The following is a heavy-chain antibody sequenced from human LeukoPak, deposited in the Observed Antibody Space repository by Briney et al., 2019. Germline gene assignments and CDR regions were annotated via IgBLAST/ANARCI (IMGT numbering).Heavy chain of an antibody. CDR1: GGSISSYY. CDR3: ARVATGTNWYGMDV. V-gene: IGHV4-4*07. CDR2: IYTSGST. D-gene: IGHD1-1*01. Sequence: SGTLSLTCTVSGGSISSYYWSWIRQPAGKGLEWIGRIYTSGSTNYNPSLKSRVTMSVDTSKNQFSLKLCSVTAADTAVYYCARVATGTNWYGMDVWGQGTTVTVSS. J-gene: IGHJ6*02.